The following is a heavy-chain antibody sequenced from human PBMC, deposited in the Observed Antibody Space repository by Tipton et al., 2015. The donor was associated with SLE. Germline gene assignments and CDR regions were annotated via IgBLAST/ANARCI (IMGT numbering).Heavy chain of an antibody. J-gene: IGHJ6*03. D-gene: IGHD7-27*01. CDR1: GGSLSTYY. CDR2: INRSGST. Sequence: TLSLTCAVYGGSLSTYYWRWIRQPPGKGLEWGGEINRSGSTTYNPSLKSRVTISVDTSKNQFSLIVTSVTAADTAVYYCVRGPWAYYYYMDVWGKGTKVTVSS. V-gene: IGHV4-34*01. CDR3: VRGPWAYYYYMDV.